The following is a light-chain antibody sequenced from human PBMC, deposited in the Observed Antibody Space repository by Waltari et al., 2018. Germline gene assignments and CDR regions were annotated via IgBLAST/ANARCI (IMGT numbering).Light chain of an antibody. Sequence: ETIMTQSPATLSVSPGARATLSCRASQSISSNLAWYQQKPGQAPRLLLYGASTRPTGIPARFSGSGSGTEFTLTISSLQSEDFGVYYCQQYDTWPLGTFGQGTKLEIK. CDR1: QSISSN. V-gene: IGKV3D-15*01. CDR2: GAS. CDR3: QQYDTWPLGT. J-gene: IGKJ2*01.